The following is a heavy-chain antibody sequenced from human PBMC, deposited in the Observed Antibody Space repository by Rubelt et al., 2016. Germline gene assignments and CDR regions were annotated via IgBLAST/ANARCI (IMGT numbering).Heavy chain of an antibody. V-gene: IGHV4-59*01. J-gene: IGHJ1*01. D-gene: IGHD3-22*01. CDR1: GGSISSDY. CDR2: VYYSGST. CDR3: AYSSGYYDEYFQH. Sequence: QVQLQESGPGLVKPSETLSLTCTVSGGSISSDYWSWIRQPPGKGLEWIGYVYYSGSTNYNPSLKRRVNISGDTSTNQFSRKLRSVTAADTAVYYCAYSSGYYDEYFQHWGQGTLVTVSS.